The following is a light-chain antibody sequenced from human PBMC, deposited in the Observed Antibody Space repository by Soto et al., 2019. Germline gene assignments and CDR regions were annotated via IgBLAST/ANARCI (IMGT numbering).Light chain of an antibody. CDR3: KQRRQWPLS. J-gene: IGKJ4*01. Sequence: EIVLTQSPATLSLSPGERATLSCRASQSIATSLDWYQQKPGQVPRLLIFDAFDRATGMPARFSGSGSGTKFTLTISNLEPDDFGVYYCKQRRQWPLSFGGGPKVEIK. V-gene: IGKV3-11*01. CDR2: DAF. CDR1: QSIATS.